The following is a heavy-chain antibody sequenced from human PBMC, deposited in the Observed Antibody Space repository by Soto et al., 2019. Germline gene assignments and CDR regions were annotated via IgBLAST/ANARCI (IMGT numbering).Heavy chain of an antibody. CDR1: RFTFSSYW. CDR2: INSDGSST. J-gene: IGHJ4*02. CDR3: AKYSSPSRGFDY. V-gene: IGHV3-74*01. Sequence: GGSLRLSCAASRFTFSSYWMHWVRQAPGKGLVWVSRINSDGSSTSYADSVKGRFTISRDNAKNTLYLQMNSLRAEDTAVYYCAKYSSPSRGFDYWGQGTLVTVSS. D-gene: IGHD6-6*01.